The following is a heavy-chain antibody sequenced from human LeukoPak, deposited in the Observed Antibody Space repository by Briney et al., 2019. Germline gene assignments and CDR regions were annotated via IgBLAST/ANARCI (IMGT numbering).Heavy chain of an antibody. CDR3: AREGRGYYYDSSGYYVPLKAFDI. J-gene: IGHJ3*02. D-gene: IGHD3-22*01. V-gene: IGHV4-39*07. CDR1: GGSISGSSHY. Sequence: SETLSLTCTVSGGSISGSSHYWAWIRQPPGKGLEWIGHFYYGGSTYYNPSLKSRVTISVDTSKNQFSVKLTSVTAADTAVYYCAREGRGYYYDSSGYYVPLKAFDIWGQGTMVIVSS. CDR2: FYYGGST.